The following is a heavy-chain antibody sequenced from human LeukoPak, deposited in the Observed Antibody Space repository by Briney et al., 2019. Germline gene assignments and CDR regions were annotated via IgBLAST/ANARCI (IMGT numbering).Heavy chain of an antibody. CDR3: ARVGSSSWYNWFDS. Sequence: ASVKVSCKASGYTFTGYYMHGVRQAPAQGLEGMGWINPNSGGTNYAQKFQGWVTMTRDTSISTAYMELSRLRSDDTAVYYCARVGSSSWYNWFDSWGQGTLVTVSS. J-gene: IGHJ5*01. V-gene: IGHV1-2*04. CDR2: INPNSGGT. CDR1: GYTFTGYY. D-gene: IGHD6-13*01.